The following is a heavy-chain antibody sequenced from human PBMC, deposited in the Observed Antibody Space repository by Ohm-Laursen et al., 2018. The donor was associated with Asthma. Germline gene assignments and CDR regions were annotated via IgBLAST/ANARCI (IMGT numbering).Heavy chain of an antibody. D-gene: IGHD1-26*01. CDR3: AKTWLRELPHFDY. CDR1: GFTFSSYG. V-gene: IGHV3-30*18. J-gene: IGHJ4*02. CDR2: ISYDGSNK. Sequence: SSLRLSCAASGFTFSSYGMHWVRQAPGKGLEWVAVISYDGSNKYYEDSVKGRFTISRDNSKNTLYLQMNSLRAEDTAVYYCAKTWLRELPHFDYWGQGTLVTVSS.